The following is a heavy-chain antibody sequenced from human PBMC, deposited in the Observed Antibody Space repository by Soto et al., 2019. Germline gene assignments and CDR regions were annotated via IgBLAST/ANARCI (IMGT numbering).Heavy chain of an antibody. CDR1: GFTFSSYS. Sequence: GGSLRLSCAASGFTFSSYSMNWVRQAPGKGLEWVSSISSSSSYIYYADSVKGRFTISRDNAKNSLYLQMNSLRAEDTAVYYCARDLSGYSSLNWFDPWGQGTLVTVSS. D-gene: IGHD6-13*01. CDR3: ARDLSGYSSLNWFDP. J-gene: IGHJ5*02. CDR2: ISSSSSYI. V-gene: IGHV3-21*01.